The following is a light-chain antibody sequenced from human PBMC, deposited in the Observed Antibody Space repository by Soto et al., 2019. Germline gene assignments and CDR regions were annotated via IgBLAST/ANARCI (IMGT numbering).Light chain of an antibody. V-gene: IGKV3-20*01. CDR1: QSVSSSY. CDR2: DTS. J-gene: IGKJ1*01. Sequence: EIVLTQSPGTLSLSPGERATLSCRASQSVSSSYLAWYQQTPGQAPRLLVYDTSYRATGVPDRLSGSGSGTDFTLTISRLEPEDSAVYYCQQYDSSPWTFGQGTKVDIK. CDR3: QQYDSSPWT.